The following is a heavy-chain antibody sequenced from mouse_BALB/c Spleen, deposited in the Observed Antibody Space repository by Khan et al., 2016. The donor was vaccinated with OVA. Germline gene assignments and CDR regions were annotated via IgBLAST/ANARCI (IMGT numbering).Heavy chain of an antibody. Sequence: EVKLLESGPDLVKPSQSLSLTYTVTGYSFTSGYNWHWIRQFPGNKLEWMGYIHYSGSTNYTPSLKSRFSITRDTSKNQFFLQLNSVTTEDTATYYCARDYYGNWYFDVWGAGTTVTVSS. CDR2: IHYSGST. D-gene: IGHD1-2*01. V-gene: IGHV3-1*02. CDR3: ARDYYGNWYFDV. CDR1: GYSFTSGYN. J-gene: IGHJ1*01.